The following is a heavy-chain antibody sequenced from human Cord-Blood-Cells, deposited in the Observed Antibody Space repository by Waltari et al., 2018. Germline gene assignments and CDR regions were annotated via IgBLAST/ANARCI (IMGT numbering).Heavy chain of an antibody. V-gene: IGHV4-34*01. CDR3: VRHVLQSGSYYFDY. Sequence: QVQLQQWGAGLLKPSETLSLTCAVYGGPFSGYYWRWIRQPPGKGLEWIGEINHSGSTNYNPSLKSRVTISVDTSKNQFSLKLSSVTAADTAVYYCVRHVLQSGSYYFDYWGQGTLVTVSS. CDR1: GGPFSGYY. CDR2: INHSGST. D-gene: IGHD1-26*01. J-gene: IGHJ4*02.